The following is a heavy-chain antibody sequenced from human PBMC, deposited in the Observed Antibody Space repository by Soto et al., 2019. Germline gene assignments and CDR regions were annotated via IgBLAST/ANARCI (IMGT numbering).Heavy chain of an antibody. CDR1: GFTFRSYT. J-gene: IGHJ6*02. CDR2: ISSSSSDI. Sequence: GSLRLSCAASGFTFRSYTMDWVRQAPGKGLEWVSSISSSSSDIYYADSVKGRFTVSRDNAKNSLYLQMNSLRAEDTAVYYCASLVAAPSSFSSYYYGMDVWGQGTTVTVSS. V-gene: IGHV3-21*01. CDR3: ASLVAAPSSFSSYYYGMDV. D-gene: IGHD6-6*01.